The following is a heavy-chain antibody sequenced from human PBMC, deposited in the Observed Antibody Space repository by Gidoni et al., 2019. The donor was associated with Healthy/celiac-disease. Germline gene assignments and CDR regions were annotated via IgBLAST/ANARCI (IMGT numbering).Heavy chain of an antibody. CDR1: GFTFSSYA. J-gene: IGHJ4*02. V-gene: IGHV3-23*01. CDR3: AKDLRGVAVAGNSWAFDY. D-gene: IGHD6-19*01. CDR2: ISGSGGST. Sequence: EVQLLEPGGGLVQPGGSLRLSCAASGFTFSSYAMSWVRQAPGKGLGWVSAISGSGGSTYYADSVKGRFTISRDNSKNTLYLQMNSLRAEDTAVYYCAKDLRGVAVAGNSWAFDYWGQGTLVTVSS.